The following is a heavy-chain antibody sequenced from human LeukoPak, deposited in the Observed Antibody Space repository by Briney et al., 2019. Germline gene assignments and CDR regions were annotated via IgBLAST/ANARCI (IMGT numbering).Heavy chain of an antibody. J-gene: IGHJ4*02. V-gene: IGHV1-69*13. D-gene: IGHD3-22*01. CDR1: GGTFSSYA. CDR3: AFQYYYDSSGCYYFGY. CDR2: IIPIFGTA. Sequence: EASVKVSCKASGGTFSSYAISWVRQAPGQGLEWMGGIIPIFGTANYAQKFQGRVTITADESTSTAYMELSSLRSEDTAVYYCAFQYYYDSSGCYYFGYWGQGTLVTVSS.